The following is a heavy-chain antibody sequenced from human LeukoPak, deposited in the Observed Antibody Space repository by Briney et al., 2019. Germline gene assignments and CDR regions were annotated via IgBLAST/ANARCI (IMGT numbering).Heavy chain of an antibody. D-gene: IGHD2-21*01. CDR1: GGSISSYY. V-gene: IGHV4-59*01. CDR3: ASGLRRDWFDP. CDR2: IYYSGNT. Sequence: PSETLSLTCTVSGGSISSYYWSWIRQSPGKGPEWIGFIYYSGNTNSNPSLKSRVTMSVDTSKNQFSLRLTSVTAADTAVYYCASGLRRDWFDPWGQGTLVTVSS. J-gene: IGHJ5*02.